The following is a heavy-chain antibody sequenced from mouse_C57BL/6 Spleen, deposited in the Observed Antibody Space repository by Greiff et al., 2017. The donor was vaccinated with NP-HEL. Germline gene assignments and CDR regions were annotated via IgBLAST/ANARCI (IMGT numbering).Heavy chain of an antibody. D-gene: IGHD2-5*01. CDR3: ARSQEVYYSNYEDAMDY. V-gene: IGHV1-72*01. CDR2: IDPNSGGT. J-gene: IGHJ4*01. Sequence: QVQLKQPGAELVKPGASVKLSCKASGYTFTSYWMHWVKQRPGRGLEWIGRIDPNSGGTKYNEKFKSKATLTVDKPSSTAYMQLSSLTSEDSAVYYCARSQEVYYSNYEDAMDYWGQGTSVTVSS. CDR1: GYTFTSYW.